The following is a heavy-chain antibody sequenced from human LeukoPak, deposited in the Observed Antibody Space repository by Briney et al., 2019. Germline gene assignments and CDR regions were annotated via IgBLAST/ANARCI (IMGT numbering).Heavy chain of an antibody. D-gene: IGHD2-2*01. J-gene: IGHJ3*02. CDR1: GFTFSSYD. Sequence: GGSLRLSCTASGFTFSSYDMHWVRQDKGKGLEWVSAISTAGDPYYLGSVKGRFTISRENAKNTFYLQMNSLRAGDTAVYYCAGQARPGAAEGAFDIWGQGTMVTVSS. CDR2: ISTAGDP. CDR3: AGQARPGAAEGAFDI. V-gene: IGHV3-13*05.